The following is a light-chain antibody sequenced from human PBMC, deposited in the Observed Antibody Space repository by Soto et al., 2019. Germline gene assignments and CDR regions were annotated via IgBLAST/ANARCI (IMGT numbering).Light chain of an antibody. CDR1: QTTSSW. Sequence: DIQMTQSPSTSSASVGDRVTITGRVSQTTSSWLAWYQQKPGKAPKILIYKASSLESGVPSRFSGSGSGTEFTLIISSLQPDDSATYYCQQYSTYPYTFGQGTKLEIK. J-gene: IGKJ2*01. CDR3: QQYSTYPYT. CDR2: KAS. V-gene: IGKV1-5*03.